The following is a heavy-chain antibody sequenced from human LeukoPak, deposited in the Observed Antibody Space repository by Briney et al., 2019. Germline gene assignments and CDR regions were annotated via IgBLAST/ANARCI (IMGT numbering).Heavy chain of an antibody. J-gene: IGHJ3*02. V-gene: IGHV4-39*01. Sequence: SETPSLTCTVSGGSISSSSYYWGWIRQPPGKGLEWIGSIYYSGSTYYNPSLKSRVTISVDTSKNQFSLKLSSVTAADTAVYYCARHRVGLKQWLVTWGDAFDIWGQGTMVTVSS. CDR3: ARHRVGLKQWLVTWGDAFDI. D-gene: IGHD6-19*01. CDR1: GGSISSSSYY. CDR2: IYYSGST.